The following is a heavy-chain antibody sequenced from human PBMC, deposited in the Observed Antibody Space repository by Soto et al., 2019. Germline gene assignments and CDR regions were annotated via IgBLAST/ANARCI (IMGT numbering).Heavy chain of an antibody. CDR1: GFTFGNYG. Sequence: GGSLRLSCAASGFTFGNYGMHWVRQAPGKGLEWVAVIWFDGNKKHYADSVKGRFTISRDNSKNTLYVQMTSLRAEDTAVYYCARGLQSLFDYWGQGTLVTVSS. V-gene: IGHV3-33*01. CDR3: ARGLQSLFDY. CDR2: IWFDGNKK. J-gene: IGHJ4*02.